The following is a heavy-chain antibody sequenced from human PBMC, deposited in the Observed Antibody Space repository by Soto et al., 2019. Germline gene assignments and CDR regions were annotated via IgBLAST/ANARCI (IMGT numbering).Heavy chain of an antibody. CDR3: AKDHCGGSCRMYYFDY. Sequence: GGSLRLSCAASGFTFSSYAMSWVRQAPGKGLEWVSAISGSGGSTYYADSVKGRFTISRDNSKNTLYLQMNSLRAEDTAVYYCAKDHCGGSCRMYYFDYWGQGTLVTVSS. CDR2: ISGSGGST. J-gene: IGHJ4*02. CDR1: GFTFSSYA. D-gene: IGHD2-15*01. V-gene: IGHV3-23*01.